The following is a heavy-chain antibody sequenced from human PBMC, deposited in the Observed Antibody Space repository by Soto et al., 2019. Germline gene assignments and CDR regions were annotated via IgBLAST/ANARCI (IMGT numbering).Heavy chain of an antibody. Sequence: ESGGGVVQPGRSLRLSCAASGFTFSSYAMHWVRQAPGKGLEWVAVISYDGSNKYYADSVKGRFTISRDNSKNTLYLQMNSLRAEDTAVYYCATLEKAYYYYGMDVWGQGTTVTVSS. CDR3: ATLEKAYYYYGMDV. V-gene: IGHV3-30-3*01. CDR1: GFTFSSYA. J-gene: IGHJ6*02. CDR2: ISYDGSNK.